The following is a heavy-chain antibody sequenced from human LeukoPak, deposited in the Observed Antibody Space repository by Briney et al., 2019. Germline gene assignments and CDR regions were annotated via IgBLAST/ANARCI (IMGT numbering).Heavy chain of an antibody. CDR3: ATSGNIAAAGTIDY. V-gene: IGHV1-24*01. J-gene: IGHJ4*02. CDR1: GYTLTELS. CDR2: FDPEDGET. D-gene: IGHD6-13*01. Sequence: GASVKVSCKVSGYTLTELSMHWVRQAPGKGLEWMGGFDPEDGETIYAQKFQGRVTMTEDTSTDTAYMELSSLRSEDTAVYYCATSGNIAAAGTIDYWGQGTLVTVSS.